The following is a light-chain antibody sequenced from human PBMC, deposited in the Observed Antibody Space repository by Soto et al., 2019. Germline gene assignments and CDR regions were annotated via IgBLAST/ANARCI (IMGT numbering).Light chain of an antibody. Sequence: QSVLTQPPSASGTPGQRVTISCSGSSSNIGINTVNWYQQLPGTAPKLLIYSFYQRPSGVPDRFSGSKSGTSASLAISGLQSEDEAAYHWSSWDDSLNAVVFGGGTPLPVL. CDR3: SSWDDSLNAVV. V-gene: IGLV1-44*01. CDR1: SSNIGINT. J-gene: IGLJ2*01. CDR2: SFY.